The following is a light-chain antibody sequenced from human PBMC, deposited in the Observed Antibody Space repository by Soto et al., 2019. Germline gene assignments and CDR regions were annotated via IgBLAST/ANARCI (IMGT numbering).Light chain of an antibody. V-gene: IGLV2-14*03. J-gene: IGLJ2*01. CDR1: GSDVGGYNY. Sequence: QSALTQPASVSGSPGQSITISCTGTGSDVGGYNYVSWYQQHPGKAPKLVIYEVTNRPSGVSNRFSASKSGNTASLTISGLQADDEADYYCSSYTSSDTLVFGGGTQLTVL. CDR3: SSYTSSDTLV. CDR2: EVT.